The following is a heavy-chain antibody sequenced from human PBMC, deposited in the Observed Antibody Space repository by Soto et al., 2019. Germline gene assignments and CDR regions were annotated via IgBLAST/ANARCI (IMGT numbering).Heavy chain of an antibody. CDR2: ISANNGNT. Sequence: QVQLVQSGAEVKKPGASVKVSCKASGYTFTSYGLSWVQQAPGQGLEWMGWISANNGNTKSAQKLQGRVTMTTDTSTSTAYMELRSLRSADTAVYYCARDLNLGLGDYWGQGTLVTVSS. CDR1: GYTFTSYG. J-gene: IGHJ4*02. V-gene: IGHV1-18*01. D-gene: IGHD7-27*01. CDR3: ARDLNLGLGDY.